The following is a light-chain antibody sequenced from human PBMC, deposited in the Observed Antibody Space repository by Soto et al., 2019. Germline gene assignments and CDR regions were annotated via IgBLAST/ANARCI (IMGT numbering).Light chain of an antibody. V-gene: IGKV3-15*01. CDR1: QSVSSN. CDR3: QQYNDWPLT. J-gene: IGKJ1*01. CDR2: GAF. Sequence: IVMTQSPATLSVYTGERVTLSCRASQSVSSNLAWYQQKPGQAPSLLIYGAFTRATGIPARFSGTGSGTEFTLTISSLQSEDFALYYCQQYNDWPLTFGQGTKVDIK.